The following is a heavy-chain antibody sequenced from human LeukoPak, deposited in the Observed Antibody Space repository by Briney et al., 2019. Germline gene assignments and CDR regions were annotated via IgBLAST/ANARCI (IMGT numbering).Heavy chain of an antibody. CDR1: GGTFSSYA. CDR3: ARVDSSSWYWDYYYYMDV. V-gene: IGHV1-69*13. CDR2: IIPIFGTA. J-gene: IGHJ6*03. Sequence: AASVKVSCKASGGTFSSYAISWVRQAPGQGLEWMGGIIPIFGTANYAQKFQGRVTITADESTSTAYMELSSLRSEDTAVYYCARVDSSSWYWDYYYYMDVWGKGTTVTVSS. D-gene: IGHD6-13*01.